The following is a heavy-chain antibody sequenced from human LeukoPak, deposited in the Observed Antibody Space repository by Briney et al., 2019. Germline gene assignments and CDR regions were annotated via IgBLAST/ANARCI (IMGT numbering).Heavy chain of an antibody. CDR2: ISGSGGST. CDR3: ATTSYDILGYHDY. CDR1: GFTFSSYA. V-gene: IGHV3-23*01. J-gene: IGHJ4*02. D-gene: IGHD3-9*01. Sequence: GGSLRLSCAASGFTFSSYAMSWVRQAPGKGLEWVSAISGSGGSTYYADSVKGRFTISRDNSKNTLYLQMNSLRAEDPAVYYCATTSYDILGYHDYWGQGTLVTVSS.